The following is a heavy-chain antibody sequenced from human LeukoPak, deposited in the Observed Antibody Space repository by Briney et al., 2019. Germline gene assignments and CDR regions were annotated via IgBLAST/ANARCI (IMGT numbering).Heavy chain of an antibody. Sequence: PGRSLRLSCAASGFTFSSYGMHWVRQAPGKGLEWVAVISYDGSNKYYADSVKGRFTISRDNSKNTLYLQMNSLRAEDTAVYYCARVGTLLDYWGQGTLVTVSS. V-gene: IGHV3-30*03. CDR2: ISYDGSNK. J-gene: IGHJ4*02. CDR3: ARVGTLLDY. CDR1: GFTFSSYG.